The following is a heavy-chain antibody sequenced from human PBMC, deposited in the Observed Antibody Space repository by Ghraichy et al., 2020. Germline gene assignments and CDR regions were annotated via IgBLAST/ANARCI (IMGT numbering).Heavy chain of an antibody. CDR2: INHSGST. CDR3: ARGLWPSGDYYYGMDV. J-gene: IGHJ6*02. Sequence: SETLSLTCAVYGGSFSGYYWSWIRQPPGKGFEWIGEINHSGSTNYNPSLKSRVTISVDTSKNQFSLKLSSVTAADTAVYYCARGLWPSGDYYYGMDVWGQGTTVTVSS. V-gene: IGHV4-34*01. CDR1: GGSFSGYY. D-gene: IGHD3-10*01.